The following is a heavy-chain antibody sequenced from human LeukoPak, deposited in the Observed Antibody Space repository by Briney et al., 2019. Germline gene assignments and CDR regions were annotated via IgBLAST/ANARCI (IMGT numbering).Heavy chain of an antibody. CDR3: ARLDPHDYTNFYPPVVDY. CDR2: IYLGDSDT. J-gene: IGHJ4*02. Sequence: GESLKISCKGSGYIFTSYWIGWVRQMPGKGLEWMGIIYLGDSDTRYSPSFQGQVTISADKSISTAYLQWSSLKASDTAMYFCARLDPHDYTNFYPPVVDYWGQGTLVTVSS. D-gene: IGHD4-11*01. V-gene: IGHV5-51*01. CDR1: GYIFTSYW.